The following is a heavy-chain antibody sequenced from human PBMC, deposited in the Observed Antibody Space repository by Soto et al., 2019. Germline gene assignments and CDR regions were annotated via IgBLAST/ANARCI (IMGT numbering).Heavy chain of an antibody. J-gene: IGHJ4*02. CDR2: IYYSGST. V-gene: IGHV4-59*08. D-gene: IGHD3-22*01. CDR1: GGSITTYY. Sequence: SETLSLTCTVSGGSITTYYWSWIRQPPGKGLEWIGYIYYSGSTNYNPSLKSRVTISLDTSKNQFSLKLSSVTAADTAVYYCARHGMDYYDSSGYYYSPYYFDYWGQGTLVTVSS. CDR3: ARHGMDYYDSSGYYYSPYYFDY.